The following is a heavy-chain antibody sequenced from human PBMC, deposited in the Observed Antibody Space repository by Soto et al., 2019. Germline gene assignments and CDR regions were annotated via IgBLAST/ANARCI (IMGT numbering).Heavy chain of an antibody. CDR1: GYSFTSYW. V-gene: IGHV5-10-1*01. CDR3: ARLGRTTVTSSDY. J-gene: IGHJ4*02. D-gene: IGHD4-17*01. CDR2: IDPSDSYT. Sequence: GESLKISCKGSGYSFTSYWISWVRQMPGKGLEWMGRIDPSDSYTNYSPSFQGHVTISADKSISTAYLQCSSLKASATAMYYCARLGRTTVTSSDYWGQGTLVTVCS.